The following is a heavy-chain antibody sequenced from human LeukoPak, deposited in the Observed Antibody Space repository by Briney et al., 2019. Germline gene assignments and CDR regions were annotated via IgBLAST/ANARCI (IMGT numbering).Heavy chain of an antibody. J-gene: IGHJ4*02. CDR1: GYSFTSYW. Sequence: PGESLKISCKGSGYSFTSYWIGWVRQMPGKGLERMGIIYPGDSDTRYSPSFQGQVTISADKSISTAYLQWSSLKASDTAMYYCASRGVVAATEYYFDYWGQGTLVTVSS. CDR2: IYPGDSDT. V-gene: IGHV5-51*01. D-gene: IGHD2-15*01. CDR3: ASRGVVAATEYYFDY.